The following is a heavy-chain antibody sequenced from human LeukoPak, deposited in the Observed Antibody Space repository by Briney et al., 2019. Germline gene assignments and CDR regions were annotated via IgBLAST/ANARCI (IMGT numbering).Heavy chain of an antibody. V-gene: IGHV4-39*01. CDR2: VFYSGNT. Sequence: SETLSLTCGVSGGSINTNTFFWGWIRQPPGQGLEWIGNVFYSGNTMYNPSLKSRVTMSIDTSKSQFSLSLSSVTAADTAMYWCVRQSRIFGVTRPGYMDVWGKGIMVSVSS. D-gene: IGHD3-3*01. CDR1: GGSINTNTFF. J-gene: IGHJ6*03. CDR3: VRQSRIFGVTRPGYMDV.